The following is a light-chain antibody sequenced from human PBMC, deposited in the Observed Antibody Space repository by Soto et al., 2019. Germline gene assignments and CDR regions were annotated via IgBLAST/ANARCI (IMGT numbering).Light chain of an antibody. V-gene: IGLV2-14*01. J-gene: IGLJ1*01. Sequence: QSVLTQPASVSGSPGQSITISCTGTSSDVGGYNYVSWYQQHPGKAPKLMIYEVNYRPSGVSNRFPGSKSGNTASLTISGLQAEDEADYYCSSYTSSSTGVFGTGTKVTVL. CDR3: SSYTSSSTGV. CDR2: EVN. CDR1: SSDVGGYNY.